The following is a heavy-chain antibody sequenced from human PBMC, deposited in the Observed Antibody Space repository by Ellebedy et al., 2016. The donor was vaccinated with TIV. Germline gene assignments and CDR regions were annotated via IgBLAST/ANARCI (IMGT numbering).Heavy chain of an antibody. J-gene: IGHJ4*02. V-gene: IGHV3-21*01. CDR2: ISSSGSYL. Sequence: PGGSLRLSCAASGFTFSSYTINWVRPTPGKGLEWVSSISSSGSYLYYADPVKGRFTISRDNAKNSLYLQMNSLRVDDTAVYYCATSRARVYWGQGTLVTVSS. CDR3: ATSRARVY. CDR1: GFTFSSYT.